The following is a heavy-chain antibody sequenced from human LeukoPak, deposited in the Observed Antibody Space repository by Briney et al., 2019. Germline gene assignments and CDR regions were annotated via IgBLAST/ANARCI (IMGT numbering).Heavy chain of an antibody. V-gene: IGHV4-38-2*01. CDR1: GYSISSGYY. CDR3: ATFDLDY. J-gene: IGHJ4*02. Sequence: PSETLSLTCAVSGYSISSGYYWGWIRQPPGKGLEWIGSIYHSGSTYYNPSLKSRVTISVDTSKNQFSLKLSSVTAADTAVYYCATFDLDYWGQGTLVTVSS. CDR2: IYHSGST.